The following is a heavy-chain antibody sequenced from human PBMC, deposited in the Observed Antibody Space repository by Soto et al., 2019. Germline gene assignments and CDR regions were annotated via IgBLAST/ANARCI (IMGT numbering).Heavy chain of an antibody. D-gene: IGHD2-2*01. J-gene: IGHJ4*02. CDR2: IYYSGST. CDR1: GGSISNYY. Sequence: QVQLQESGPRLVKPSETLSLTCIVSGGSISNYYWSWIRQPPGKGLEWIGYIYYSGSTNYNPSLQSRITISVDTSKNQFSLKLCSVTAAATAVYYCARAVLPATAPFDYWGQGTLVTVSS. CDR3: ARAVLPATAPFDY. V-gene: IGHV4-59*01.